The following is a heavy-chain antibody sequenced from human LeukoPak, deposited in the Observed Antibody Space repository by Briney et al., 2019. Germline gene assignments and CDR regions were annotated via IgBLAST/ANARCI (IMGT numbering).Heavy chain of an antibody. CDR2: INHSGST. V-gene: IGHV4-34*01. J-gene: IGHJ3*02. CDR3: ARERVSWYRSNAFDI. Sequence: PSETLSLTCAVYGGSFSGYYWSWIRQPPGKGLEWIGEINHSGSTNYNPSLTSRVTISVDTSKNQFSLKLSSVTAADTAVYYCARERVSWYRSNAFDIWGQGTMVTVSS. CDR1: GGSFSGYY. D-gene: IGHD6-13*01.